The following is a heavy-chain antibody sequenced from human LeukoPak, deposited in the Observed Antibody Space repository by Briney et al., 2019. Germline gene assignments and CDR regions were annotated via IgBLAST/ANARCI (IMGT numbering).Heavy chain of an antibody. Sequence: GGSLRLSCAASGFTFSSFTMNWARQAPGKGLEWVAVIWYDGSNKYYADSVKGRFTISRDNSKNTLFLQMNSLRAEDTAVYYCARDTGYNTFDYWGQGTLVTVSS. CDR3: ARDTGYNTFDY. V-gene: IGHV3-33*08. CDR2: IWYDGSNK. CDR1: GFTFSSFT. D-gene: IGHD5-24*01. J-gene: IGHJ4*02.